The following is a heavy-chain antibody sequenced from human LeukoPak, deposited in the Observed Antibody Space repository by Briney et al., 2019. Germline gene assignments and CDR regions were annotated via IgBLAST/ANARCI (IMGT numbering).Heavy chain of an antibody. CDR1: GGSISSGDYY. D-gene: IGHD3-22*01. V-gene: IGHV4-30-4*08. Sequence: SQTLSLTCTVSGGSISSGDYYWSWIRQPPGKGLEWIGFIYYSGSTSYNPSLKSRVTISLDTSRNYFSLKLTSVTAADTAMYYCARGDYYDSSGYYYHWGQGTLVTVSS. CDR3: ARGDYYDSSGYYYH. CDR2: IYYSGST. J-gene: IGHJ5*02.